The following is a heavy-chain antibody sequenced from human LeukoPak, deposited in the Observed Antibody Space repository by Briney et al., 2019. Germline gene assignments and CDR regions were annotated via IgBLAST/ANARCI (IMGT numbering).Heavy chain of an antibody. D-gene: IGHD6-13*01. CDR1: GFTFSSYS. J-gene: IGHJ3*02. CDR2: ISSSSSYI. V-gene: IGHV3-21*01. CDR3: ARGKSSSPPGGDAFDI. Sequence: GGSLRLSCAASGFTFSSYSMNWVRQAPGKGLEWVSSISSSSSYIYYADLVKGRFTISRDNAKNSLYLQMNSLRAEDTAVYYCARGKSSSPPGGDAFDIWGQGTMVTVSS.